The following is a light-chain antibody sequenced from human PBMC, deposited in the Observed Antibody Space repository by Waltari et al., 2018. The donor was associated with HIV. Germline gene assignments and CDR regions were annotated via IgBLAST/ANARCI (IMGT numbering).Light chain of an antibody. Sequence: DIQMTQSPSSLSPSVGDRVTITCRASQSITSSLKWYQQKPGKAPNLLIYAASTLQTGVPSRFSGSGSGTDFTLTISSLQPEDFATYYCQQSYTTPRTFGQGTKVEIK. CDR3: QQSYTTPRT. V-gene: IGKV1-39*01. CDR2: AAS. J-gene: IGKJ1*01. CDR1: QSITSS.